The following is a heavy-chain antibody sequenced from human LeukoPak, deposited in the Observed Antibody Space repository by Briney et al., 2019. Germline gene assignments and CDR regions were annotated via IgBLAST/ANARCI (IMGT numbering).Heavy chain of an antibody. CDR2: MNPNSGNT. CDR3: ANFPLTGYYTVDY. CDR1: GYTFTSYD. V-gene: IGHV1-18*01. D-gene: IGHD3-9*01. Sequence: GASVKVSCKASGYTFTSYDINWVRQATGQGLEWMGWMNPNSGNTNYAQKLQGRVTMTTDTSTSTAYMELRSLRSDDTAVYYCANFPLTGYYTVDYWGQGTLVTVSS. J-gene: IGHJ4*02.